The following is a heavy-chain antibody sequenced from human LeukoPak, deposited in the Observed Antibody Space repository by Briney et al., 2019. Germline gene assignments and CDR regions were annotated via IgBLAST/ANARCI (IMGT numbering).Heavy chain of an antibody. J-gene: IGHJ4*02. D-gene: IGHD2-2*02. CDR2: ISGSGGST. V-gene: IGHV3-23*01. Sequence: GGSLRLSCAASGFTISSYAMSWVRQAPGKGLEWVSAISGSGGSTYYADSVKGRFTISRDNSKNTLYLQMNSLRAEDTAVYYCAKGSYCSSTSCYTDWGQGTLVTVSS. CDR1: GFTISSYA. CDR3: AKGSYCSSTSCYTD.